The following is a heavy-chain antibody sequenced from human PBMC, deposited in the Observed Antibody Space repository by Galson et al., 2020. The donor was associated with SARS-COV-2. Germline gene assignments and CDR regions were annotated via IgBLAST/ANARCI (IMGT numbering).Heavy chain of an antibody. CDR3: VRAGATTLGHDP. D-gene: IGHD1-1*01. J-gene: IGHJ5*02. V-gene: IGHV3-48*02. CDR1: GFTFSSYN. CDR2: ISTTTSTI. Sequence: GGSLRLSCAASGFTFSSYNMNWVRQAPGKGLEWVSYISTTTSTIYYADSVKGRFTISRDNAKNSLYLQMNSLSDEDTAVYYCVRAGATTLGHDPWGQGTLVTVSS.